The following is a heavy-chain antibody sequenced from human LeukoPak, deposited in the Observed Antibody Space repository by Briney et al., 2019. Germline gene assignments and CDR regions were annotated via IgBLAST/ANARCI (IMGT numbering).Heavy chain of an antibody. V-gene: IGHV4-59*08. CDR3: ARHVGASPWYFDL. D-gene: IGHD1-26*01. CDR1: GGSINNYY. J-gene: IGHJ2*01. CDR2: IYYSGST. Sequence: SETLSLTCTVSGGSINNYYWSWIRQPPGKGLEWIRYIYYSGSTKYNPSLKSRVTISVDTSKNQFSQKLSSVTAADTAVYYCARHVGASPWYFDLWGRGTLVTVSS.